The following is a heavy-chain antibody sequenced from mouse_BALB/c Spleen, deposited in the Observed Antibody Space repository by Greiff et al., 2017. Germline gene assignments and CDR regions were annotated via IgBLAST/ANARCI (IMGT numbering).Heavy chain of an antibody. Sequence: EVKLQESGPGLVKPSQSLSLTCTVTGYSITSDYAWNWIRQFPGNKLEWMGYISYSGSTSYNPSLKSRISITRDTSKNQFFLQLNSVTTEDTATYYCARCYYYGSSLYYYAMDYWGQGTSVTVSS. CDR2: ISYSGST. J-gene: IGHJ4*01. V-gene: IGHV3-2*02. D-gene: IGHD1-1*01. CDR3: ARCYYYGSSLYYYAMDY. CDR1: GYSITSDYA.